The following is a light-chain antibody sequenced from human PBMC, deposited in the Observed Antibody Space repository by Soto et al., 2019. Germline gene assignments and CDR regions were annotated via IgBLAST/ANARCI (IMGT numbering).Light chain of an antibody. V-gene: IGKV2-30*01. CDR1: QSLVYSDGKTF. Sequence: DVVLTQSPLSLPVTLGQPASISCRSSQSLVYSDGKTFLHWFQQRPGQPPRRLIYRVSNRDSGVPDRFSGSGSGTDFTLKISRVEAEDGGVYYCMQGTHCPPWPVGQGTKVEI. CDR2: RVS. CDR3: MQGTHCPPWP. J-gene: IGKJ1*01.